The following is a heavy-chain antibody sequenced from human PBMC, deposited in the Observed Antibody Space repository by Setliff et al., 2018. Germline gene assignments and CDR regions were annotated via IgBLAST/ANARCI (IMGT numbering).Heavy chain of an antibody. CDR2: INNYNTNT. Sequence: ASVKVSCKTSGYTFTNYGITWVRQAPGQGLEWMGWINNYNTNTNYAQKLQGRVAMTTDTSTTTAYMELRSLRTEDTAIYYCARDTRDRYDNSGHYLSLDYWGQGTLVTVS. CDR3: ARDTRDRYDNSGHYLSLDY. CDR1: GYTFTNYG. J-gene: IGHJ4*02. D-gene: IGHD3-22*01. V-gene: IGHV1-18*01.